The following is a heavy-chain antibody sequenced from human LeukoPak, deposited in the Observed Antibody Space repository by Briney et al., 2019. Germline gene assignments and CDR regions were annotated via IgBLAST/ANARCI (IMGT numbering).Heavy chain of an antibody. CDR1: GFTFSSYA. CDR2: ISGSGGST. V-gene: IGHV3-23*01. Sequence: PGRSLRLSCAASGFTFSSYAMSWVRQAPGKGLEWVSAISGSGGSTYYADSVKGRFTISRDNSKNTLYLQMNSLRAEDTAVYYCAKSPTQQQLNQYYYYGMDVWGQGTTVTVSS. D-gene: IGHD6-13*01. CDR3: AKSPTQQQLNQYYYYGMDV. J-gene: IGHJ6*02.